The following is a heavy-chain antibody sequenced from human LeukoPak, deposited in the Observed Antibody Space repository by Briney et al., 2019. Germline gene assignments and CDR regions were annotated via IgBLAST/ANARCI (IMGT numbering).Heavy chain of an antibody. CDR2: ISAYNGNT. V-gene: IGHV1-18*01. J-gene: IGHJ4*02. D-gene: IGHD6-13*01. CDR3: ARDTSSWFDY. Sequence: VASAKVSCKASGYTFTSYGIRWVRQAPGQGLEWMGWISAYNGNTNYAQKLQGRVTMTTDTSTSTAYMELRSLRSDDTAVYYCARDTSSWFDYWGQGTLVTVSS. CDR1: GYTFTSYG.